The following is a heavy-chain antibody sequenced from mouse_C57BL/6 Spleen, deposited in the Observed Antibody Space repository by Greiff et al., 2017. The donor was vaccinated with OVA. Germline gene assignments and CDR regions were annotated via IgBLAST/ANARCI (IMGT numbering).Heavy chain of an antibody. V-gene: IGHV1-22*01. J-gene: IGHJ2*01. D-gene: IGHD4-1*02. CDR1: GYTFTDYN. Sequence: VQLQQPGPELVKPGASVKMSCKASGYTFTDYNMHWVKQSHGQSLEWIGYINPNNGGTSYNQKFKGKATLTVNKSSSTAYMELRSLTSEDAADYYGARYNWAALDYWGQGTTLTVSS. CDR2: INPNNGGT. CDR3: ARYNWAALDY.